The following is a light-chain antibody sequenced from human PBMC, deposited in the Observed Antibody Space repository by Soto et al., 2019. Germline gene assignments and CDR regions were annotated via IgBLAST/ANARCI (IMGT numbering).Light chain of an antibody. CDR2: DAS. CDR3: QHYYNYPWT. CDR1: QSISTW. J-gene: IGKJ1*01. V-gene: IGKV1-5*01. Sequence: DIHMTQSPSSLSAAVGDRVSITFRASQSISTWLAWYQQQPGGAPRLLIYDASSLQSGVPSRFSGNGSGTEFTHTISSLQPDDFSSYYCQHYYNYPWTFGQGTKVDIK.